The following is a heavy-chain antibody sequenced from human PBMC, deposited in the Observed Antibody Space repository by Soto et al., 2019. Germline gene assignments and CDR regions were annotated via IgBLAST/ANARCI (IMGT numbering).Heavy chain of an antibody. CDR2: ISPDGGTT. CDR3: LGGNGGPH. V-gene: IGHV3-7*03. J-gene: IGHJ4*02. Sequence: EVQLVESGGDLVQPGGSLRLSCATSDFTFRNYWLNWVRQAPGKGLEWVANISPDGGTTNYVDSVKGRFTVSIDNVRNSVSLQMNSLRVEDTAVYFCLGGNGGPHWGQGTLVTVSS. CDR1: DFTFRNYW. D-gene: IGHD2-15*01.